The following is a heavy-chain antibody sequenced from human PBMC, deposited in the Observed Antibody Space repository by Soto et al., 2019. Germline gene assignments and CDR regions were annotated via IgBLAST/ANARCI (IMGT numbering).Heavy chain of an antibody. CDR3: AKEGPITNWYFDY. V-gene: IGHV3-30*18. CDR2: ISYDGNVA. CDR1: GFTVSNYD. J-gene: IGHJ4*02. D-gene: IGHD1-1*01. Sequence: QVQQEESEGGVVQPGRSLRLSCAASGFTVSNYDMHWVRQAPGKGLEWVTVISYDGNVAYYADSVKGRFTSSRDNSKNTLYLQMNSLRTEDTAVYYYAKEGPITNWYFDYWGQGPLVTVSS.